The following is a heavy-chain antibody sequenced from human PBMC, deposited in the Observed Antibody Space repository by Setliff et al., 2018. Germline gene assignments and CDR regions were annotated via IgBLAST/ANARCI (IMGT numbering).Heavy chain of an antibody. CDR2: INTNTGNP. CDR1: GYTFSSCA. CDR3: ARASRFGTTVWKGDYYMDV. D-gene: IGHD4-4*01. V-gene: IGHV7-4-1*02. Sequence: ASVKVSCKASGYTFSSCAMGWMRQAPGQRLEWMGWINTNTGNPRYAQDFTGRLVFSLDTSVSTAYLQISSLKAEDSAVYYCARASRFGTTVWKGDYYMDVWGKGTTVTVSS. J-gene: IGHJ6*03.